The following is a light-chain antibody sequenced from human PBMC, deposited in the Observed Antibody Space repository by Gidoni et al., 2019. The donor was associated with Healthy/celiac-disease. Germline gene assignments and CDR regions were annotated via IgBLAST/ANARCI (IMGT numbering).Light chain of an antibody. CDR3: QQSYSTPVS. V-gene: IGKV1-39*01. CDR2: AAS. J-gene: IGKJ3*01. Sequence: DIQMTQSPSSLSASVGDRVTITCRASQSISSYLNWYQQKPGKAPKLLIYAASSLQSGVPSRFSGSGSGTDFTLTISSLQPEDFATYYCQQSYSTPVSVXPXTKVDIK. CDR1: QSISSY.